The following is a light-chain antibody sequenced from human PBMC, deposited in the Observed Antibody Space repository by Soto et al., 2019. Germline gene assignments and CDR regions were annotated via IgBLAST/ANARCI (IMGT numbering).Light chain of an antibody. CDR3: QSYDTSLRGSV. V-gene: IGLV2-11*01. CDR1: SSDVGGYNF. J-gene: IGLJ2*01. Sequence: QSALTQPRSVSGSPGQSVTISCTGTSSDVGGYNFVSWYQQYPGKAPKVIIYDVSKRPSGVPDRFSGSKSGNTASLTISGLQAEDEADYYCQSYDTSLRGSVFGGGTKVTVL. CDR2: DVS.